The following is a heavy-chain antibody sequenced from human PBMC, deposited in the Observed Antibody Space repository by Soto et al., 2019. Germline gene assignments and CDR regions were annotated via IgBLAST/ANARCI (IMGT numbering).Heavy chain of an antibody. D-gene: IGHD6-19*01. J-gene: IGHJ5*02. CDR2: ISGGGGNT. V-gene: IGHV3-23*01. CDR3: AKDRGAGGRFSGIAVAGIPS. CDR1: GFTFSSYA. Sequence: EVQLLESGGGLVQPGGSLRLSFAASGFTFSSYAMIWGRQTPGKGLEWVSGISGGGGNTYYADYVTGRFTISRDNSRNTLYLPMNSLRAADTAIYYCAKDRGAGGRFSGIAVAGIPSWGQGTLVTVSS.